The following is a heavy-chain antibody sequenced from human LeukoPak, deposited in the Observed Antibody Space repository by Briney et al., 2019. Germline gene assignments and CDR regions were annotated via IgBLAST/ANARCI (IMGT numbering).Heavy chain of an antibody. V-gene: IGHV4-59*08. D-gene: IGHD6-13*01. CDR3: ARLAAATDY. CDR1: GGSISSYY. J-gene: IGHJ4*02. CDR2: IYYSGST. Sequence: PSETLSLTCTVSGGSISSYYWSWIRQPPGKGLEWIGYIYYSGSTYYNPSLKSRVTISADTAKNQFSLKLTSVTAADTAVYFCARLAAATDYWGQGTLVTVSS.